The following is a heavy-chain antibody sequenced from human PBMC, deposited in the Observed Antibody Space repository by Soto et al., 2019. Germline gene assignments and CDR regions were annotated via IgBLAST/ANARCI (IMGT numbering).Heavy chain of an antibody. CDR3: AGGKGWLRFTSPSH. V-gene: IGHV3-7*03. J-gene: IGHJ4*02. CDR1: GVNFNDAY. Sequence: EVQLVESGGGLVQPGGSLRLSCAASGVNFNDAYMTWVRLAPGEGLEWVASIKHDASEKNVVDSVRGRFTISRDNTERSLFLQMNRLRAQDPAVYYCAGGKGWLRFTSPSHWGQGPLVTVSS. CDR2: IKHDASEK. D-gene: IGHD5-12*01.